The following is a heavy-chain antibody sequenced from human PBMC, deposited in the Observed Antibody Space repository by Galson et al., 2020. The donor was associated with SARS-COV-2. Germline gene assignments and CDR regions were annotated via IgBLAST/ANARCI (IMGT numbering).Heavy chain of an antibody. D-gene: IGHD3-3*02. CDR3: ARAPSRHLWSSFRWYFDL. V-gene: IGHV3-30*04. CDR1: GFTFNTYP. J-gene: IGHJ2*01. Sequence: GGSLRLSCAASGFTFNTYPIHWVRQAPGKGLEWVAVISSDGSDKYYGDSVKGRFTISRDNPKNTLYLQMNSLRVDDMAVYYCARAPSRHLWSSFRWYFDLWGRGTLVTVSS. CDR2: ISSDGSDK.